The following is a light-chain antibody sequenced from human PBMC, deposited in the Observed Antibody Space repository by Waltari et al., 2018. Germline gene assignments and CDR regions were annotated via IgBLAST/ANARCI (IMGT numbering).Light chain of an antibody. J-gene: IGLJ1*01. Sequence: SYVLTQPPSVSVAPGQMARITCGGDNIETKNVHWYQLKPGQAPVLVVHDDKDRTSGIPKRFSGSNSGNTATRTISRAGAGDEADYYCQVWDSSSYVFGSGTKVTVL. CDR1: NIETKN. CDR2: DDK. V-gene: IGLV3-21*02. CDR3: QVWDSSSYV.